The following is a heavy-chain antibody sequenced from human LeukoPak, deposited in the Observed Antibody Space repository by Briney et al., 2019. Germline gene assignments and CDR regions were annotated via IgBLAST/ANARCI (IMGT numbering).Heavy chain of an antibody. CDR1: GFTFSNAW. J-gene: IGHJ3*02. CDR2: IKSKTDGGTT. Sequence: GGSLRLSCEASGFTFSNAWMSWVRQAPGKGLEWVCRIKSKTDGGTTDYAAPVKGRFTISRDDSKNKLYLQMNSLKTEDTAVYYCITTTFNDEFDIWGQGTMVTVSS. CDR3: ITTTFNDEFDI. V-gene: IGHV3-15*01. D-gene: IGHD2/OR15-2a*01.